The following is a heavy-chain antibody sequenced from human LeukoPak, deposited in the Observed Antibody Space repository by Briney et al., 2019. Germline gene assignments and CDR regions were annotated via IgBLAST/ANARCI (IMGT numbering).Heavy chain of an antibody. D-gene: IGHD3-9*01. Sequence: ASVKVSCKASGYTFTSYDINWVRQATGQGLEWMGWINPNSGGTNYAQKFQGRVTMTRDTSISTAYMELSRLRSDDTAVYYCARSTLRYFDWLLMTPPEDAFDIWGQGTMVTVSS. CDR1: GYTFTSYD. V-gene: IGHV1-2*02. CDR3: ARSTLRYFDWLLMTPPEDAFDI. CDR2: INPNSGGT. J-gene: IGHJ3*02.